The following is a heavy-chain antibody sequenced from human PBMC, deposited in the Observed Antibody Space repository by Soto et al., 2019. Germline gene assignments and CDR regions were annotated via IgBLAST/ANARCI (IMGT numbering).Heavy chain of an antibody. Sequence: PGGSLRLSCAASGFTFSSYATNWVRQAPGKGLEWVSGISGSGGSTYYADSVKGRFTISRGNSENTLYLQMNGLRADDTALYFCAKSRVFIGAIVTLLDSWGQGTQVTVSS. D-gene: IGHD3-16*02. CDR2: ISGSGGST. CDR3: AKSRVFIGAIVTLLDS. V-gene: IGHV3-23*01. CDR1: GFTFSSYA. J-gene: IGHJ4*02.